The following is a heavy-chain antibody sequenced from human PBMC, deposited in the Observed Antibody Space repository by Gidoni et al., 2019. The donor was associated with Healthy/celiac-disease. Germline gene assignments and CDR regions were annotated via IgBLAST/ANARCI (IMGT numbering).Heavy chain of an antibody. J-gene: IGHJ4*02. Sequence: QITLKESGPTLVKPTQTLTLTGTFSGFPLSTSGVGVGWIRQPPGTALEWLALIYWDDDKRYSTPLKSRLTITKDTSKNLVVLTMSNRDPVDTATYYCEHRTRSVWEYYFDDWGQGTLVTVSS. D-gene: IGHD1-26*01. CDR3: EHRTRSVWEYYFDD. CDR2: IYWDDDK. CDR1: GFPLSTSGVG. V-gene: IGHV2-5*02.